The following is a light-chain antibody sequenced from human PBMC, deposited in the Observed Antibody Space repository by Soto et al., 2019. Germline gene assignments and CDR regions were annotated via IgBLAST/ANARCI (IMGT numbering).Light chain of an antibody. J-gene: IGKJ1*01. V-gene: IGKV3-20*01. CDR2: AAS. CDR3: QQYATSPTT. CDR1: QSVSSSY. Sequence: ENVLTQSPGTLSLSTGERATLSCRSSQSVSSSYLAWYQQKPGQAPRLLIYAASSRAAGIPDRFSGSGSETDFTLTISRLEPEDFAVYYCQQYATSPTTFGQGTKVDIK.